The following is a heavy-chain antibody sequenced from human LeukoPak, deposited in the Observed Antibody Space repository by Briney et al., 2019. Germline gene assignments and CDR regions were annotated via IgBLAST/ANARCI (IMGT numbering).Heavy chain of an antibody. V-gene: IGHV3-15*01. CDR2: IKKKIDGGTT. J-gene: IGHJ4*02. CDR3: SKYNSYDALDY. Sequence: GGSLRLSCAGSGFTFSQDWMSWVRQAPGTGLEWLGLIKKKIDGGTTDYAVTAKGRFTTSRDDSKNTLYLQMNSLKTGDTAVYYCSKYNSYDALDYWGQGTLVTVSS. CDR1: GFTFSQDW. D-gene: IGHD1-1*01.